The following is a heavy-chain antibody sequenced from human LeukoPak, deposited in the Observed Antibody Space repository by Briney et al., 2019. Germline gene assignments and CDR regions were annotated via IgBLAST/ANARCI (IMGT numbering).Heavy chain of an antibody. Sequence: PGGSLRLSCAASGFTFSSYSMNWVRQAPGKGLEWVSSISSSSSYIYYADSVKGRFTISRDNAKNSLYLQMNSLRAEDTAVYYCARVLSRGSYYGGTFDYWGQGTLVTVSS. CDR3: ARVLSRGSYYGGTFDY. D-gene: IGHD1-26*01. V-gene: IGHV3-21*01. CDR1: GFTFSSYS. J-gene: IGHJ4*02. CDR2: ISSSSSYI.